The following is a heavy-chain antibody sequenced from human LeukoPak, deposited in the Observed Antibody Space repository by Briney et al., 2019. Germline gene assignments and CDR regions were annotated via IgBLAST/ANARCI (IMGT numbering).Heavy chain of an antibody. CDR2: IYYSGNT. CDR1: GASISDYY. J-gene: IGHJ3*02. V-gene: IGHV4-59*01. CDR3: AGEDYFDSSGYASWRFDI. Sequence: SETMSLTCTVSGASISDYYWTWIRQPPGKGLEWIGHIYYSGNTIYNPSLKSRVTISVDTSKNQFSLKLTSVTTADTAVYYCAGEDYFDSSGYASWRFDIWGQGTMVTVSS. D-gene: IGHD3-22*01.